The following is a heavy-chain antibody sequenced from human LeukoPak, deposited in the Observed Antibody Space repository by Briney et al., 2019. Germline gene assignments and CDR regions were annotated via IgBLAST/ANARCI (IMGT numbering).Heavy chain of an antibody. D-gene: IGHD2-2*01. CDR1: GFTFSSYS. CDR2: ISSSSSTI. V-gene: IGHV3-48*01. CDR3: ARGPDPSFAVPAARIDY. Sequence: GGSLRLSCAASGFTFSSYSMNWVRQAPGKGLEWVSYISSSSSTIYYADSVKGRFTISRDNAKNSLYLQMNGLRAEDTAVYYCARGPDPSFAVPAARIDYWGQGTLVTVSS. J-gene: IGHJ4*02.